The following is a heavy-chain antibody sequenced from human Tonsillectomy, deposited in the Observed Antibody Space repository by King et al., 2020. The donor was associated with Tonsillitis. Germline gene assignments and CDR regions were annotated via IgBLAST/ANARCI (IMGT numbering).Heavy chain of an antibody. V-gene: IGHV5-51*01. Sequence: QLVQSGAEVKKPGESLKLSCKGSGYSFTSYWAGGVRRMPGKGREWRGIIYPGDSETRSSPSFQGQVTISDDKSITTAYLQWSSLKASDTAMYYCASPISSDSFDIWGQGTMVTVSS. CDR3: ASPISSDSFDI. CDR2: IYPGDSET. CDR1: GYSFTSYW. J-gene: IGHJ3*02.